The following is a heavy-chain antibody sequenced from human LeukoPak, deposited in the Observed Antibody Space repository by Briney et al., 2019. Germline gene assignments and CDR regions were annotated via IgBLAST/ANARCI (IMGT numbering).Heavy chain of an antibody. CDR2: IYHSGST. Sequence: PSETLSLTCAVYGGSFSGYYWSWFRQPPGKGLEWIGYIYHSGSTYYNPSLKSRVTISVDRSKNQFSLKLSSVTAADTAVYYCAEGTDAFDIWGQGTMVTVSS. CDR1: GGSFSGYY. J-gene: IGHJ3*02. CDR3: AEGTDAFDI. V-gene: IGHV4-34*01.